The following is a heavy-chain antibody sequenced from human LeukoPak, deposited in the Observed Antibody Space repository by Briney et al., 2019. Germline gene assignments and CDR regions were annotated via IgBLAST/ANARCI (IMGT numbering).Heavy chain of an antibody. V-gene: IGHV4-30-2*01. D-gene: IGHD3-10*01. CDR1: GGSISSGGYY. CDR2: IYHSGST. CDR3: ARGTPKLGEPSDAFDI. J-gene: IGHJ3*02. Sequence: SQTLSLTCTVSGGSISSGGYYWSWIRQPPGKGLEWIGYIYHSGSTYYNPSLKSRVTISVDRSKNQFSLKLSSVTAADTAVYYCARGTPKLGEPSDAFDIWGQGTMVTVSS.